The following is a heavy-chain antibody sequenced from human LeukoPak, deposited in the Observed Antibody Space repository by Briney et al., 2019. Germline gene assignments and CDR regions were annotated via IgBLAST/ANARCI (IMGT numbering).Heavy chain of an antibody. CDR1: GYTVTELS. CDR3: ARHSSGWGFDY. D-gene: IGHD6-19*01. CDR2: FHPEDGET. Sequence: ASVKVSCKVSGYTVTELSMHWVRQSPGKGLEWMGGFHPEDGETIHAQKFQGRVTMTEDTSTDTAYMELSSLRSEDTAVYYCARHSSGWGFDYWGQGTLVTVSS. V-gene: IGHV1-24*01. J-gene: IGHJ4*02.